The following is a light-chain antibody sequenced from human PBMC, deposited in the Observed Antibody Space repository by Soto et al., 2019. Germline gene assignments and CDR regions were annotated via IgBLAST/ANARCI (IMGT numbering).Light chain of an antibody. V-gene: IGKV3-15*01. Sequence: VVMTQSPATLSVSPWERATLSCRASQSVTTNMAWYQQKPGQAPRLLTYGASTRATGIPARFSGSGSGTDFTLTISRLQSEDFAVYYCQQYNNWPPYTFGQGTKVDIK. CDR2: GAS. J-gene: IGKJ2*01. CDR3: QQYNNWPPYT. CDR1: QSVTTN.